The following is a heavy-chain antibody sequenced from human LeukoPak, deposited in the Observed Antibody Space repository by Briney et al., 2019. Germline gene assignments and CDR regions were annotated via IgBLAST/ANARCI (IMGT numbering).Heavy chain of an antibody. CDR2: IIPIFGTA. CDR1: GGTFSSYA. Sequence: SVKVSCKASGGTFSSYAISWVRQAPGQGLEWMGGIIPIFGTANYAQKFQGRVTITADESTSTAYMELSSLRSEDTAVYYCARRRYYYGSGSYVPAFDYWGQGTLVTVSS. J-gene: IGHJ4*02. V-gene: IGHV1-69*13. D-gene: IGHD3-10*01. CDR3: ARRRYYYGSGSYVPAFDY.